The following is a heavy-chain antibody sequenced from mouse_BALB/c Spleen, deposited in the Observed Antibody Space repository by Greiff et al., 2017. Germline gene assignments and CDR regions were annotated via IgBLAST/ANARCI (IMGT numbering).Heavy chain of an antibody. Sequence: DVKLVESGGGLVQPGGSLRLSCATSGFTFTDYYMSWVRQPPGKALEWLGFIRNKANGYTTEYSASVKGRFTISRDNSQSILYLQMNTLRAEDSATYYCARDATTAFDVWGAGTTVTVSS. V-gene: IGHV7-3*02. J-gene: IGHJ1*01. CDR1: GFTFTDYY. D-gene: IGHD1-2*01. CDR3: ARDATTAFDV. CDR2: IRNKANGYTT.